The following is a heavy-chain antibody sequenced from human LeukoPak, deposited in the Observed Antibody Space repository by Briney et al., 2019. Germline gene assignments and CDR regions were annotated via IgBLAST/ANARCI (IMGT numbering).Heavy chain of an antibody. CDR1: GFSFSSTW. J-gene: IGHJ5*02. CDR2: INSDGST. Sequence: PGGSLRLSCAASGFSFSSTWMHWVRQVPGKGLVWVSRINSDGSTIYADSVRGRFTISRDNAKNLLYLQMNSLRVEDTVIYYCARDAGGRTQREGWFDPWGQGTLVTVSS. V-gene: IGHV3-74*01. D-gene: IGHD1-1*01. CDR3: ARDAGGRTQREGWFDP.